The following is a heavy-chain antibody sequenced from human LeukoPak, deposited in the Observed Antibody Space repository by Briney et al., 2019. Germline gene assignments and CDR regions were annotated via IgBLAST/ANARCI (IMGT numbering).Heavy chain of an antibody. D-gene: IGHD7-27*01. CDR1: GFHFGSYA. Sequence: GGSLRLSCAASGFHFGSYAMSWVRQSPGKGLEWVSAISGIGGGGSTHYAASVKGRVTISRVNSDNILYLQMNSLRAEDTAVYYCVKLAGDLIIADTRRHDDWGQGTLVTVSS. J-gene: IGHJ4*02. CDR2: ISGIGGGGST. CDR3: VKLAGDLIIADTRRHDD. V-gene: IGHV3-23*01.